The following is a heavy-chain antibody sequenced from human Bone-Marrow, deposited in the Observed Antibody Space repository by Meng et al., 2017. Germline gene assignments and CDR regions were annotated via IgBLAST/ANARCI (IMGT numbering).Heavy chain of an antibody. CDR2: INSDGSST. Sequence: GESLKISCAASGFTFSSYWMHWVHQAPGKGLVWVSRINSDGSSTSYADSVKGRFTISRDNAKNTLYLQMNSLRAEDTAVYYCARDLERWEPRGFDYWGQGTLVTVSS. CDR1: GFTFSSYW. CDR3: ARDLERWEPRGFDY. J-gene: IGHJ4*02. V-gene: IGHV3-74*01. D-gene: IGHD1-26*01.